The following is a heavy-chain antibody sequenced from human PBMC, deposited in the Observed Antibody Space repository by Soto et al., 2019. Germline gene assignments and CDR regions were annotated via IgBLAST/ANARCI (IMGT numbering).Heavy chain of an antibody. CDR1: GYTFTSYA. D-gene: IGHD2-2*01. Sequence: AASVKVSCKASGYTFTSYAMHWVRQAPGQRLEWMGWINAGNGNTKYSQKFQGRVTITTDTSASTVYMELSSLRSEDTAVYYCARPWHILVVPASFSYGMDVWGQGPTVTVSS. CDR2: INAGNGNT. CDR3: ARPWHILVVPASFSYGMDV. J-gene: IGHJ6*02. V-gene: IGHV1-3*01.